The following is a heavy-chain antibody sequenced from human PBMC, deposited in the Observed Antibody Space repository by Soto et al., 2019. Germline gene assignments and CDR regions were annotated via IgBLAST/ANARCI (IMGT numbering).Heavy chain of an antibody. CDR3: ASVVATILHYYGMDV. V-gene: IGHV3-30-3*01. J-gene: IGHJ6*02. CDR1: GFTFSSCA. D-gene: IGHD5-12*01. CDR2: ISYDGSNK. Sequence: QVQLVESGGGVVQPGRSLRLSCAASGFTFSSCAMHWVRQAPGKGLEWVAVISYDGSNKYYADSVKGRFTISRDNSKNTLYLQMNSLRAEDTAVYYCASVVATILHYYGMDVWGQGTTVTVSS.